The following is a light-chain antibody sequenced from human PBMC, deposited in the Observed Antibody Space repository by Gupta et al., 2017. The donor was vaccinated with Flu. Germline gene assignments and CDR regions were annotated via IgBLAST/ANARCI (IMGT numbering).Light chain of an antibody. CDR2: DVT. Sequence: QSALTQPASVSGSPGQSITISCTGTNSDVGRSDSVSWYQQHPDKAPKLIIFDVTNRLSGVSSRFSGSKSGNTASLTISGLQAEDETDYYCSSYTSTSTFYVFGTGTRVTVL. J-gene: IGLJ1*01. V-gene: IGLV2-14*03. CDR1: NSDVGRSDS. CDR3: SSYTSTSTFYV.